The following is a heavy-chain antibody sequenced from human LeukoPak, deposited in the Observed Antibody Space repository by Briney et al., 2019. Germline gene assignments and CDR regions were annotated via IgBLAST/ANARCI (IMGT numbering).Heavy chain of an antibody. V-gene: IGHV3-7*04. D-gene: IGHD1-14*01. CDR1: GFSLSSSE. Sequence: QPRGCLRLSCVAPGFSLSSSEPNWVCPAPEDGVECLANIIQAGSEISNVDSVKGRITISRDNAKNSLSMQMNSLRAEDTAVYYCAREPEPGGLDYWGQGALVTVSS. CDR3: AREPEPGGLDY. J-gene: IGHJ4*02. CDR2: IIQAGSEI.